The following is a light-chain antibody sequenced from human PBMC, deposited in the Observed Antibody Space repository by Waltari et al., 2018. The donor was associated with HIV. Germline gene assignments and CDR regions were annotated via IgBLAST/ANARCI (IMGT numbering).Light chain of an antibody. J-gene: IGLJ1*01. Sequence: QSALTQPASVSGSRGQSITISCTGTSRDVGGYNYVSWYQQHPGKAPRLMIYEVTNRPSAVSHRFSGSKSGNTASLTISGLQAEDEADYYCSSYTSSNTLVFGTGTKVSVL. CDR3: SSYTSSNTLV. CDR1: SRDVGGYNY. V-gene: IGLV2-14*01. CDR2: EVT.